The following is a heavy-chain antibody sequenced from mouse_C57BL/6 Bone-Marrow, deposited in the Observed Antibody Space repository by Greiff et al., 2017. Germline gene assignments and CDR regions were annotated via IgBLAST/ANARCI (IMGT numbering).Heavy chain of an antibody. CDR2: IDPENGDP. Sequence: VQLQQSGAELLRPGASVKLSCTVSGFNIKDDYMHWVKQRPEQGLEWIGCIDPENGDPEYASKFQGKATITADTSSNTAYLQLSILTSEDTAVYYCTTVVHYWGQGTTLTVSS. V-gene: IGHV14-4*01. J-gene: IGHJ2*01. CDR3: TTVVHY. CDR1: GFNIKDDY. D-gene: IGHD1-1*01.